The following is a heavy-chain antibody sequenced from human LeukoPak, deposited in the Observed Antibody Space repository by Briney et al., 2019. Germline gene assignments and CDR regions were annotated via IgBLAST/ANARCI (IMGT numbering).Heavy chain of an antibody. CDR1: GGCISPFY. V-gene: IGHV4-59*01. CDR2: FYYTGST. CDR3: VRSGGRGGGV. J-gene: IGHJ4*02. D-gene: IGHD3-10*01. Sequence: PSETLSLTCTVSGGCISPFYWSWIRQPPGKGLQWIGYFYYTGSTNFDPSLKSRVTMSLDTSKNQLSLKLISVTATDTAVYYCVRSGGRGGGVWGQGTLVTVSS.